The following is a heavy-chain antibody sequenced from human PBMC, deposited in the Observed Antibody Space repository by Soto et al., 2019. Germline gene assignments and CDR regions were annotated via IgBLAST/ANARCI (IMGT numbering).Heavy chain of an antibody. V-gene: IGHV1-2*02. CDR2: VNPDSGGT. D-gene: IGHD3-10*01. CDR1: GYAFTGYY. Sequence: WASVKVSCKSSGYAFTGYYIHWVRRAAGQGVEWMGWVNPDSGGTNYAQKFQGRGAMTRDTYVTIDYLELSSLSTAETAVYYDARDFYDSGSYTDVWGQGTTVTVSS. J-gene: IGHJ6*02. CDR3: ARDFYDSGSYTDV.